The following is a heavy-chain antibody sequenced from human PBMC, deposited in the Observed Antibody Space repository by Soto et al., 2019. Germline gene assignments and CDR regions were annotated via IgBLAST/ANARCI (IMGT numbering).Heavy chain of an antibody. V-gene: IGHV4-31*03. Sequence: SETLSLTCTASGGSISSGGYYWSWIRQHPGKGLEWIGYIYYSGSTYYNPSLKSRVTISVDTSKNQFSLKLSSVTAADTAVYYCASYYCSSTSCYDFCYYYMDVWGKGTKVTSP. CDR1: GGSISSGGYY. CDR3: ASYYCSSTSCYDFCYYYMDV. D-gene: IGHD2-2*01. CDR2: IYYSGST. J-gene: IGHJ6*03.